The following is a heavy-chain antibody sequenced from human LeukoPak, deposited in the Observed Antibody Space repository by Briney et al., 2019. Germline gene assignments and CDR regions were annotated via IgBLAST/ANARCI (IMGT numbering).Heavy chain of an antibody. J-gene: IGHJ4*02. D-gene: IGHD6-13*01. CDR2: IYHSGST. CDR1: GYSISSGYY. CDR3: ARVTGYVMEDYFDY. Sequence: PSETLSLTCTVSGYSISSGYYWGWIRQPPGEGLEWIGSIYHSGSTYYNPSLKSRVTISVDTSKNQFSLRLSSVTAADTAVYYCARVTGYVMEDYFDYWGQGTLVTVSS. V-gene: IGHV4-38-2*02.